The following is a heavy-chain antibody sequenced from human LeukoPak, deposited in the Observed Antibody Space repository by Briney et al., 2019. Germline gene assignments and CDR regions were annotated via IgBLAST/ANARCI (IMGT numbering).Heavy chain of an antibody. J-gene: IGHJ4*02. Sequence: PGGSLRLSCAASGFTFSSYAMHWVRQAPGKGLEYVSAISSNGGSTYYANSVKGRFTISRDNSKNTLYLQMGSLRAEDMAVYYCARERQPLYGDPYFDYWGQGTLVTVSS. CDR3: ARERQPLYGDPYFDY. D-gene: IGHD4-17*01. V-gene: IGHV3-64*01. CDR1: GFTFSSYA. CDR2: ISSNGGST.